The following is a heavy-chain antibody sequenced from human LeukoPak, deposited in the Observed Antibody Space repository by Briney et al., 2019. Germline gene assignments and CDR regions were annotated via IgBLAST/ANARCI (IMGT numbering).Heavy chain of an antibody. CDR2: MNPNSGNT. CDR3: ARAKPPYCSSTSCLGS. V-gene: IGHV1-8*01. D-gene: IGHD2-2*01. Sequence: ASVKVSCKASGYTFISFDINWVRQAPGQGLEWMGWMNPNSGNTGYAQKFQGRVTMTRNTSITTAYMELSSLRSEDTAVYYCARAKPPYCSSTSCLGSWGQGTLVTVSA. J-gene: IGHJ5*02. CDR1: GYTFISFD.